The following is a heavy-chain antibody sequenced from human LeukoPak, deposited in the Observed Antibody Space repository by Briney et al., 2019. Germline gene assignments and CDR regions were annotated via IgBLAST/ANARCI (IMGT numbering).Heavy chain of an antibody. D-gene: IGHD6-13*01. V-gene: IGHV4-34*01. Sequence: SETLSLTCAVYGGSFSGYHWSWIRQPPGKGLEWIGEINHSGSTNYNPSLKSRVTISVDTSKNQFSLKLSSVTAADTAVYYCARFLSWYSYFDYWGQGTLVTVSS. J-gene: IGHJ4*02. CDR2: INHSGST. CDR1: GGSFSGYH. CDR3: ARFLSWYSYFDY.